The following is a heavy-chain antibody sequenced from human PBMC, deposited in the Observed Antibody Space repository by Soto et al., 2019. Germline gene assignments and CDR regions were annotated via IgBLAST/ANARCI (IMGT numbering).Heavy chain of an antibody. Sequence: ASVKVSCKASGYTFTSYGISWVRQDPGQGQEKRGWISTYKGNTNYAQKHQGRATMTTDTSTSTVYMERRSLRPDDTAVYYCARGGNGSGSYYKQLNLDYWGQRTMVTVSS. J-gene: IGHJ4*02. V-gene: IGHV1-18*01. CDR3: ARGGNGSGSYYKQLNLDY. CDR1: GYTFTSYG. CDR2: ISTYKGNT. D-gene: IGHD3-10*01.